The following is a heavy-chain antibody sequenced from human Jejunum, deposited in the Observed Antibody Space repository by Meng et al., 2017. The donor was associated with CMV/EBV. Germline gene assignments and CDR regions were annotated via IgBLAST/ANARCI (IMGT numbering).Heavy chain of an antibody. CDR1: VYTLNNHA. D-gene: IGHD3-3*01. CDR3: TRGSGSGGRDWFDP. J-gene: IGHJ5*02. V-gene: IGHV1-8*01. CDR2: MNSYSGNT. Sequence: NASVYTLNNHASNWVRRATGQGLEWMGWMNSYSGNTGYAQKFQGRVTLTRDSSISTAYMESSNLRFEDTAVYYCTRGSGSGGRDWFDPWGQGTLVTVSS.